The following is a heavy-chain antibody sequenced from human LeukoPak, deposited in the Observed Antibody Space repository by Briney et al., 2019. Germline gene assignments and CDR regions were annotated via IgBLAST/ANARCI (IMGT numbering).Heavy chain of an antibody. J-gene: IGHJ4*02. CDR1: GGTFSSYA. Sequence: ASVKVSCKASGGTFSSYAISWVRQAPGQGLEWMGRIIPILGIANYAQKFQGRVTITADKSTSTAYMELSSLRSEDTAVYYCARVRGSGSYDFDYWGQGTLVTVSS. CDR3: ARVRGSGSYDFDY. V-gene: IGHV1-69*04. CDR2: IIPILGIA. D-gene: IGHD3-10*01.